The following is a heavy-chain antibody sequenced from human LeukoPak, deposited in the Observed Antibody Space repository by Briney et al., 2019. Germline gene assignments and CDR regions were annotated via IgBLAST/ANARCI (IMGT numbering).Heavy chain of an antibody. D-gene: IGHD4-17*01. CDR3: AKDPNGDYIGAFDF. V-gene: IGHV3-23*01. J-gene: IGHJ3*01. CDR1: GFTFSNCV. CDR2: ITGSGGRT. Sequence: GGSLRLSCGAFGFTFSNCVLIWVRQAPGKGLEWVSAITGSGGRTYYTNSVKGRFTISRDNSRNTLFLQMNSLRVEDTAVYYCAKDPNGDYIGAFDFWGQGTMVTVSS.